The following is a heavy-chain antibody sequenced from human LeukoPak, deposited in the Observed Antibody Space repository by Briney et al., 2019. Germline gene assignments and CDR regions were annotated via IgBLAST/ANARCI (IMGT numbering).Heavy chain of an antibody. CDR3: ARSSYSSSSSV. CDR2: KNSDGGEG. Sequence: GGSLRLSCAVSGFTFSGFWMSWSRQAPGKGLEWVASKNSDGGEGYYADVVKGRFTISRDNAKNSLYLQINSLRAEDTAVYYCARSSYSSSSSVWGQGTMVTVSS. D-gene: IGHD6-6*01. CDR1: GFTFSGFW. J-gene: IGHJ3*01. V-gene: IGHV3-7*03.